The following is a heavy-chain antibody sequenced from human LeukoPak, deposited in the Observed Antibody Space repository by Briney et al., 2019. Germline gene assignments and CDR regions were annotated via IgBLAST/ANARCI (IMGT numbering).Heavy chain of an antibody. CDR2: INPSGGST. J-gene: IGHJ4*02. CDR3: ARDGGYSRETGVFDY. D-gene: IGHD5-12*01. Sequence: GASVKVSCKASGYTFTSYYMHWVRQAPGQGLEWMGIINPSGGSTSHAQKFQGRVTMTRDMSTSTVYMELSSLRSEDTAVYYCARDGGYSRETGVFDYWGQGTLVTVSS. V-gene: IGHV1-46*01. CDR1: GYTFTSYY.